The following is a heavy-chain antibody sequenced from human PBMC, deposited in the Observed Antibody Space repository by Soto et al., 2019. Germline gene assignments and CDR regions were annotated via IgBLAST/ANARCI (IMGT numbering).Heavy chain of an antibody. D-gene: IGHD3-10*02. CDR2: ISSSSSYI. V-gene: IGHV3-21*01. CDR3: ARVQVLFSYGMDV. J-gene: IGHJ6*02. CDR1: GFTFSSYS. Sequence: EVQLVESGGGLVKPGGSLRLSCAASGFTFSSYSMNWFRQAPGKGLEWVSSISSSSSYIYYADSVKGRFTISRDNAKNSLYLQMNSLRAEDTAVYYCARVQVLFSYGMDVWGQGTTVTVSS.